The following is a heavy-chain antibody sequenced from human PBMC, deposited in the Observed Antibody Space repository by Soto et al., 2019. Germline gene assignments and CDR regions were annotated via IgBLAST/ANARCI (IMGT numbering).Heavy chain of an antibody. D-gene: IGHD2-15*01. CDR3: VKTGIVVVMDV. J-gene: IGHJ6*04. V-gene: IGHV3-64D*08. CDR2: ISSNGGST. Sequence: GGSLRLSCSASGFTFSSYAMHWVRQAPGKGLEYVSAISSNGGSTYYADSVKGRFTISRDNSKNTLYLQMSSLRAEDTAVYYCVKTGIVVVMDVWGKGTTVTVSS. CDR1: GFTFSSYA.